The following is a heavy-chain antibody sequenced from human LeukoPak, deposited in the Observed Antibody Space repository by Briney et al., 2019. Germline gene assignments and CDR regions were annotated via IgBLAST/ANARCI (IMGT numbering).Heavy chain of an antibody. J-gene: IGHJ5*02. V-gene: IGHV4-59*12. CDR3: ARNYYGSGSYYMGNWFDP. CDR2: IYYSGST. CDR1: GGSISSYY. Sequence: SETLSLTCTVSGGSISSYYWSWIRQPPGKGLEWIGYIYYSGSTNYNPSLKSRVTISVDTSKNQFSLKLSSVTAADTAVYYCARNYYGSGSYYMGNWFDPWGQGTLVTVSS. D-gene: IGHD3-10*01.